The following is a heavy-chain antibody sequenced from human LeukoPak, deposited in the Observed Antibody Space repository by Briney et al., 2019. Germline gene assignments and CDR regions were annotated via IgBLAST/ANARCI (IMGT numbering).Heavy chain of an antibody. Sequence: PSETLSLTCTVSGGSIRSSYYYWGWIRQPPGEGLEWIGSIYDSGSTYYNPSPKSRVTISVDTSKNQFSLKLSSVSAADTAVYYCARRGYCSGGSCYAGLNWFDPWGQGTLVTVSS. D-gene: IGHD2-15*01. V-gene: IGHV4-39*01. CDR2: IYDSGST. J-gene: IGHJ5*02. CDR3: ARRGYCSGGSCYAGLNWFDP. CDR1: GGSIRSSYYY.